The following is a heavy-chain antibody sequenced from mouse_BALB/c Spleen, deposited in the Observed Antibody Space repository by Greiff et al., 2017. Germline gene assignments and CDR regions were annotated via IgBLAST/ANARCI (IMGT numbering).Heavy chain of an antibody. V-gene: IGHV5-6*01. CDR3: ARLGTGYFDV. CDR1: GFTFSSYG. CDR2: ISSGGSYT. D-gene: IGHD2-14*01. Sequence: VQLKESGGDLVKPGGSLKLSCAASGFTFSSYGMSWVRQTPDKRLEWVATISSGGSYTYYPDSVKGRFTISRDNAKNTLYLQMSSLKSEDTAMYYCARLGTGYFDVWGAGTTVTVSA. J-gene: IGHJ1*01.